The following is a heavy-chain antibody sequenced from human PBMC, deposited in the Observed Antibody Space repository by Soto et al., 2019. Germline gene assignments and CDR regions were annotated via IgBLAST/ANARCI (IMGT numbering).Heavy chain of an antibody. J-gene: IGHJ5*02. Sequence: SESLSLTCAAYGGSFRGYYWSGIRKPPGKGLEWIGEINHSGSTNYNPSLKSRVTISVDTSKNQFSLKLSSVTAADTAVYYCARAINGSGSIGGPDWFDPRGQGTLVTVSS. D-gene: IGHD3-10*01. CDR2: INHSGST. CDR3: ARAINGSGSIGGPDWFDP. V-gene: IGHV4-34*01. CDR1: GGSFRGYY.